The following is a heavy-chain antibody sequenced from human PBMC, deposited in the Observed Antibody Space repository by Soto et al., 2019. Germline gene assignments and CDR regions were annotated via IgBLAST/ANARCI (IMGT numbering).Heavy chain of an antibody. CDR2: ISGSGGST. D-gene: IGHD3-10*01. CDR3: AKGGSMVRGVIGGTYYYYYMDV. Sequence: GGSLRLSCAASGFTFSSYAMSWVRQAPGKGLEWVSAISGSGGSTYYADSVKGRFTISRDNSKNTLYLQMNSLRAEDTAVYYCAKGGSMVRGVIGGTYYYYYMDVWGKGTTVTVSS. CDR1: GFTFSSYA. V-gene: IGHV3-23*01. J-gene: IGHJ6*03.